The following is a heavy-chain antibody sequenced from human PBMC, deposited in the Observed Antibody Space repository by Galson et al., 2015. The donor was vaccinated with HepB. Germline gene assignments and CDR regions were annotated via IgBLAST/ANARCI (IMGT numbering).Heavy chain of an antibody. CDR3: AKDAPFDESSTSCPGDL. D-gene: IGHD2-2*01. Sequence: SLRLSCAASGFIFSDHYMDWVRQAPGKGLEWVGRIRNKANSNPIEYAASVKGRFTISRDNSKNTLYLQMNSLRAEDTAVYYCAKDAPFDESSTSCPGDLWGRGTLVTVSS. CDR2: IRNKANSNPI. CDR1: GFIFSDHY. J-gene: IGHJ2*01. V-gene: IGHV3-72*01.